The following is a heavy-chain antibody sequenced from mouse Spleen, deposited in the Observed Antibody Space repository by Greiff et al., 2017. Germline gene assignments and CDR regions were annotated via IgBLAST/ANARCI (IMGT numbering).Heavy chain of an antibody. V-gene: IGHV1-75*01. J-gene: IGHJ2*01. D-gene: IGHD1-1*01. Sequence: VKLVESGPELVKPGASVKISCKASGYTFTDYYINWVKQRPGQGLEWIGWIFPGSGSTYYNEKFKGKATLTVDKSSSTAYMLLSSLTSEDSAVYFCARWGYGSKNYFDYWGRGTTLTVSS. CDR2: IFPGSGST. CDR1: GYTFTDYY. CDR3: ARWGYGSKNYFDY.